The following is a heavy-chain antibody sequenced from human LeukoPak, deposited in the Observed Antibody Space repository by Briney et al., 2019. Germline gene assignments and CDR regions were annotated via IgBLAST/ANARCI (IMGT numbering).Heavy chain of an antibody. CDR3: ARTNYYDSSGYPDY. CDR2: IKPNSGDT. J-gene: IGHJ4*02. D-gene: IGHD3-22*01. CDR1: GYTFNNYY. V-gene: IGHV1-2*02. Sequence: ASVKVSCKASGYTFNNYYVYWVRQAPGQGLEWMAWIKPNSGDTNYAQNFLGRVTVTRDTSISTAYMELSRLRSDDTAVYYCARTNYYDSSGYPDYWGQGTLVTVSS.